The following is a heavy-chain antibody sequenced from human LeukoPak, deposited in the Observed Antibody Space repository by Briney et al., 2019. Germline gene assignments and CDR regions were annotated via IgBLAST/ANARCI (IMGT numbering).Heavy chain of an antibody. V-gene: IGHV3-7*01. CDR1: GFTFSSYW. Sequence: RGSLRLSCAASGFTFSSYWMSWVRQAPGKGLEWVANIKQDGSEKYYVDSVKGRFTISRDNAKNSLYLQMNSLRAEDTAVYYCARDSYSSGADYGMDVWGQGTTVTVSS. J-gene: IGHJ6*02. CDR3: ARDSYSSGADYGMDV. CDR2: IKQDGSEK. D-gene: IGHD6-25*01.